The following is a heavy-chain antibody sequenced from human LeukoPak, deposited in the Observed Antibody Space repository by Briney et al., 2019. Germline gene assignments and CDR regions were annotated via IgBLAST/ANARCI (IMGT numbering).Heavy chain of an antibody. Sequence: PGGSLRLSCAASGFTVSSNYMSWVRQAPGKGLEWVSVIYSCGSTYYADSVKGRFTISRDNSKNTLYLQMNSLRAEDTAVYYCARDLLYYDILTGPDYWGQGTLVTVSS. D-gene: IGHD3-9*01. J-gene: IGHJ4*02. CDR1: GFTVSSNY. CDR2: IYSCGST. CDR3: ARDLLYYDILTGPDY. V-gene: IGHV3-66*01.